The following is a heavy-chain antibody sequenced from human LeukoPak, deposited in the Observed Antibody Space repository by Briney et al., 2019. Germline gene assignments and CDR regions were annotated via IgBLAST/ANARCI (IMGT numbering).Heavy chain of an antibody. J-gene: IGHJ4*02. Sequence: GGSLRLSCAASGFTFSSYGMHWVRQAPGKGLEWVAVISYDGSNKYYADSVKGRFTISRDNSKNTLYLQMNSLRAEDTAVYYCAKDGYSYCPRYFDHWGQGTLVTVSS. CDR1: GFTFSSYG. D-gene: IGHD5-18*01. CDR3: AKDGYSYCPRYFDH. V-gene: IGHV3-30*18. CDR2: ISYDGSNK.